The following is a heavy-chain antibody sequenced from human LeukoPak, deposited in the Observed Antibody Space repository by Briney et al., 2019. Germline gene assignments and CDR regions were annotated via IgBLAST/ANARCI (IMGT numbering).Heavy chain of an antibody. CDR2: INPNSGGT. D-gene: IGHD1-26*01. J-gene: IGHJ4*02. Sequence: ASVKVSCKASGYTFTGYYMHWVRQAPGQGLEWMGWINPNSGGTNYAQKFQGRVTMTRDTSISTAYMELSRLRSDDTAVYYCARDRVELSGRGRMYYFDYWGQGTLVTVSS. CDR1: GYTFTGYY. V-gene: IGHV1-2*02. CDR3: ARDRVELSGRGRMYYFDY.